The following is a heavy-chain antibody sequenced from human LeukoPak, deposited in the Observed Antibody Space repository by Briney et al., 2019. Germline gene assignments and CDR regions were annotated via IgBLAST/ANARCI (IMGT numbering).Heavy chain of an antibody. CDR2: ISDDSNYI. Sequence: GGSLRLSCVASGFTFSRYSMSWVRQAPGKGLEWVSAISDDSNYIYYADSVEGRFTISRDNAKNSLYLQMNSLRAEDTALYYCAKDSHSSSWLVGYYYYGMDVWGQGTTVTVSS. CDR1: GFTFSRYS. CDR3: AKDSHSSSWLVGYYYYGMDV. V-gene: IGHV3-21*04. D-gene: IGHD6-13*01. J-gene: IGHJ6*02.